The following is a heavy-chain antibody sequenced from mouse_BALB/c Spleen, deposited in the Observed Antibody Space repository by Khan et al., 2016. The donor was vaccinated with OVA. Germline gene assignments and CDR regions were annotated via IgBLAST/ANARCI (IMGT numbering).Heavy chain of an antibody. J-gene: IGHJ2*01. CDR3: ARAYDGYYFDY. D-gene: IGHD2-9*01. CDR2: ISYSGST. Sequence: EVQLVESGPGLVKPSQSLSLTCTVTGYSITSDYAWNWIRQFPGNKLEWMGYISYSGSTSYNPSLKSRISITRDTSKNQFFLQLNSVTTEDTATYYCARAYDGYYFDYWGQGTTLTVSS. CDR1: GYSITSDYA. V-gene: IGHV3-2*02.